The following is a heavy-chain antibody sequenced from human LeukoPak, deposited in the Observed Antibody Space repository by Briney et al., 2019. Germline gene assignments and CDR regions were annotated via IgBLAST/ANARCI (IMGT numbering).Heavy chain of an antibody. D-gene: IGHD5-24*01. V-gene: IGHV3-33*08. CDR2: IWYDGSNK. CDR3: ARDQLQFGDY. J-gene: IGHJ4*02. CDR1: GFTLSTDS. Sequence: GGSLRLSCAASGFTLSTDSMNWVRQAPGKGLEWVAVIWYDGSNKYYADSVKGRFTISRDNSKNTLYLQMNSLRAEDTAVYYCARDQLQFGDYWGQGTLVTVSS.